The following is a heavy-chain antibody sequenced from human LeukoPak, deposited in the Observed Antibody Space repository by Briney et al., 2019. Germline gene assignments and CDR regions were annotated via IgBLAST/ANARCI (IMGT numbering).Heavy chain of an antibody. CDR1: GYSVSSGYY. Sequence: SETLSLTCSVSGYSVSSGYYWGWIRQPPGKGLEWIGSMYHSGTTYYNPSLKSRVTLSVDTSKSQFSLKLSSVTAADTAVYYCAGQYTGYDAFDYWGQGTLVTVSS. D-gene: IGHD5-12*01. CDR3: AGQYTGYDAFDY. J-gene: IGHJ4*02. V-gene: IGHV4-38-2*02. CDR2: MYHSGTT.